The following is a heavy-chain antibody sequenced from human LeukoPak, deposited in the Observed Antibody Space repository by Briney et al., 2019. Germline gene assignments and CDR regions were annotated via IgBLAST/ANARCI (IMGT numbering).Heavy chain of an antibody. CDR3: ARVNVCPRCHFDY. D-gene: IGHD3-16*01. CDR1: GFTFSSYW. V-gene: IGHV3-74*01. J-gene: IGHJ4*02. Sequence: GGSLRLSWAASGFTFSSYWMHWVRQAPGKGLVWVSRISTDGSSAIYADSVKGRFTISRDNAKNTLYLQMNSLRAEDTAVYYCARVNVCPRCHFDYWGQGTLVTVSS. CDR2: ISTDGSSA.